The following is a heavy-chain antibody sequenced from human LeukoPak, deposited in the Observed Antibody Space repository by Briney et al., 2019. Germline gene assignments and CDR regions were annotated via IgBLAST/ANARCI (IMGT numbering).Heavy chain of an antibody. CDR1: GFTFSTYW. Sequence: GGSLRLSCAASGFTFSTYWMTWVRQAPGKGLEWVANIKPDGSQIYYVDSVKGRFTISRDNAKNSLYLQMNSLRAEDTAVYYCGSGYNWFDPWGQGTLVTVSS. J-gene: IGHJ5*02. CDR2: IKPDGSQI. D-gene: IGHD5-12*01. CDR3: GSGYNWFDP. V-gene: IGHV3-7*01.